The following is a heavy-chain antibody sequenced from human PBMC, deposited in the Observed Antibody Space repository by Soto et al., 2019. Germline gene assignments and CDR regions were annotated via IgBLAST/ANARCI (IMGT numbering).Heavy chain of an antibody. CDR3: ARAYCSGGSCPEYYYYYYGMDV. CDR1: GYTFTSYG. D-gene: IGHD2-15*01. Sequence: ASVKGSCKASGYTFTSYGISWLRQAPGQGLEWIVWISAYNGNTNYAQKLQGRVTMTTDTSTSKEYMELRRLRSDDTDVYYCARAYCSGGSCPEYYYYYYGMDVWGQATPVNVSS. J-gene: IGHJ6*02. V-gene: IGHV1-18*01. CDR2: ISAYNGNT.